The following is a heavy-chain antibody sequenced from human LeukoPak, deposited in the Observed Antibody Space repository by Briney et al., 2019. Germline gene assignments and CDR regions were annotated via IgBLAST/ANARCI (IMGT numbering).Heavy chain of an antibody. V-gene: IGHV3-30-3*01. Sequence: GGSLRLSCAASGFTFSNYALHWVRQAPGKGLEWVAVISYDGSNKYYADSVKGRFTISRDNSGNTLYLQTNSLRAEDTAVYCCVLTVVNAFDIWGQGTLVTVSS. CDR2: ISYDGSNK. CDR1: GFTFSNYA. D-gene: IGHD2-21*02. CDR3: VLTVVNAFDI. J-gene: IGHJ3*02.